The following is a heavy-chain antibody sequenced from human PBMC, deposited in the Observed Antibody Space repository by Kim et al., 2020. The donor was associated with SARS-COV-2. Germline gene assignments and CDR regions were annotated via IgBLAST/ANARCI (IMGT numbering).Heavy chain of an antibody. D-gene: IGHD3-10*01. V-gene: IGHV5-10-1*01. J-gene: IGHJ4*02. CDR1: GYSFTSYW. Sequence: GESLKISCKGSGYSFTSYWITWVRQMPGKGLEWMGRIDPSDSYTNYSPSFQGHVTISADKSINTAYLQWSSLKASDTAMYYCARQEDYGSGSPYFDYWGQGTLVTVSS. CDR3: ARQEDYGSGSPYFDY. CDR2: IDPSDSYT.